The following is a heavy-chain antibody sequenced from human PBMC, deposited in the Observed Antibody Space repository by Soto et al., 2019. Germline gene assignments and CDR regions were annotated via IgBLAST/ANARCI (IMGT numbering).Heavy chain of an antibody. Sequence: EVQLVESGGGLVKPGGSLRLSCAASGFTFSTYSMNWVRQAPGKGLEWVSSVSSTSRYISYADSLKGRFTISRDNAQNSLYLQMSSLRAEDTAVYYCAIDLQTGAFDIEGQGEMVTVSS. CDR3: AIDLQTGAFDI. V-gene: IGHV3-21*01. J-gene: IGHJ3*02. CDR2: VSSTSRYI. CDR1: GFTFSTYS.